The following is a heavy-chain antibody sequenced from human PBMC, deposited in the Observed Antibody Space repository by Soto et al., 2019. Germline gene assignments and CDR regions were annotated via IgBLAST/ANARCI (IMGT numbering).Heavy chain of an antibody. CDR1: GYSFITYG. J-gene: IGHJ4*02. D-gene: IGHD5-12*01. CDR2: ISPYNGDT. CDR3: ALHEHGYKN. Sequence: ASVKVSCKASGYSFITYGVSWVRQAPGQGLEWVGWISPYNGDTDYAQKFQGRVTMTTDTSTSTAYMEVRSLRSDDTAIYYCALHEHGYKNWGQGTLVTVSS. V-gene: IGHV1-18*01.